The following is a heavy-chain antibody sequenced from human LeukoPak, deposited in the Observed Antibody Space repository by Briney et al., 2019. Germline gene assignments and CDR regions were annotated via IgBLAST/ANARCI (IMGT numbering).Heavy chain of an antibody. CDR1: GGSISSSSYY. D-gene: IGHD2-21*01. V-gene: IGHV4-39*01. Sequence: SETLSLTCTVSGGSISSSSYYWGWIRQPPGTGLEWIGSIYYSGSTYYNPSLKSRVTISVDTSKNQFSLKLSSVTAADTAVYYCARPCGGAWYFDLWGRGTLSLSPQ. CDR2: IYYSGST. CDR3: ARPCGGAWYFDL. J-gene: IGHJ2*01.